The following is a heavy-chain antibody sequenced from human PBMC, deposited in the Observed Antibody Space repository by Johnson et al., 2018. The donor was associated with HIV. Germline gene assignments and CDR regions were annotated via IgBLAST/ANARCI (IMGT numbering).Heavy chain of an antibody. Sequence: VKLVESGGGLVQPGGSLSLSCTASGFAFVSYAMSWVRQAPGKGLEWVSTISDSGGRTFNADSVKGRFTISRDNSRNTLYLQMNSLRPEDTAMYYCAAYYDFWSGSYTSGFDIWGQGTMVTVSS. J-gene: IGHJ3*02. CDR2: ISDSGGRT. CDR1: GFAFVSYA. V-gene: IGHV3-23*04. D-gene: IGHD3-3*01. CDR3: AAYYDFWSGSYTSGFDI.